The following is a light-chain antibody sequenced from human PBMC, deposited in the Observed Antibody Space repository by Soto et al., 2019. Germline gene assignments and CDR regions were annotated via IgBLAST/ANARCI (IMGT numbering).Light chain of an antibody. CDR2: GAS. V-gene: IGKV1-27*01. J-gene: IGKJ1*01. CDR1: QDISIY. Sequence: DIQMTQSPSSLSASVGDRVTITCRASQDISIYLAWYQQQPGKVPKLLIYGASILQSGVPSRFSGGGSGTDFSLTISSLQPEDFATYYCQKYNSVPRTFGQGTRVEMK. CDR3: QKYNSVPRT.